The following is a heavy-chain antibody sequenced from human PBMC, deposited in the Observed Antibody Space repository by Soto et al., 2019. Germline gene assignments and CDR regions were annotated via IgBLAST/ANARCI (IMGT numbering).Heavy chain of an antibody. CDR2: IYPSGGTT. D-gene: IGHD4-4*01. V-gene: IGHV1-46*01. CDR3: ARDDTVKGHYGMDV. J-gene: IGHJ6*02. CDR1: GYIFTSYY. Sequence: QEQLVQSGGEVKKPGASVKLSCKASGYIFTSYYIHWVRQGPGQGLEWMGMIYPSGGTTSFPQNFQGRVTMTSDTYTSTVYMELSSLRPDDTAVYFCARDDTVKGHYGMDVWGQGTTVTVSS.